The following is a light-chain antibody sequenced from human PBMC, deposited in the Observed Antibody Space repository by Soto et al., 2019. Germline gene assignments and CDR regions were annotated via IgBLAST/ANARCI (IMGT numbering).Light chain of an antibody. J-gene: IGKJ5*01. CDR2: DAS. CDR1: QSVSTY. Sequence: EIVLTQSPATLSLSPGERATLSCRASQSVSTYLAWYQQKPGQAPRLLIYDASNRATGIPARFSGSGSGTDFTLTISSLEPEDFGVYYGQQRSNWPTITFGQGTRLEIK. CDR3: QQRSNWPTIT. V-gene: IGKV3-11*01.